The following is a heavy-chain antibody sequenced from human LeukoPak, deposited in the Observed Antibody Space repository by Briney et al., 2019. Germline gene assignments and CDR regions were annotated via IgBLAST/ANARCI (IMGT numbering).Heavy chain of an antibody. J-gene: IGHJ4*02. CDR3: ARISGNSGYDPFDY. Sequence: SETLSLTCTVSGGSISSYYWSWIRQPPGKGLEWIGYIYYSGSTNYNPSLKSRVTISVDTSKNQFSLKLSSVTAADTAVYYCARISGNSGYDPFDYWGQGTLVTVSS. V-gene: IGHV4-59*12. CDR2: IYYSGST. CDR1: GGSISSYY. D-gene: IGHD5-12*01.